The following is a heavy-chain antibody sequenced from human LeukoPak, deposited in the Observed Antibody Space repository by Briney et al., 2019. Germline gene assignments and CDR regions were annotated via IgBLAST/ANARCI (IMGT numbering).Heavy chain of an antibody. D-gene: IGHD1-26*01. J-gene: IGHJ4*02. CDR2: ISSSSSYI. CDR3: ASDFGGGSYGFDY. CDR1: GLTFSSYS. Sequence: GGSLRLSCAASGLTFSSYSMNWVRQAPGKGLEWVSSISSSSSYIYYADSVKGRFTISRDNAKNSLYLQMNSLRAEDTAVYYCASDFGGGSYGFDYWGQGTLVTVSS. V-gene: IGHV3-21*01.